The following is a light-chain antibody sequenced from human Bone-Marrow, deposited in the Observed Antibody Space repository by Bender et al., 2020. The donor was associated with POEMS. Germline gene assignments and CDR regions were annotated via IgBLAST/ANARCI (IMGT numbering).Light chain of an antibody. CDR3: QAWDTNTGV. V-gene: IGLV3-1*01. Sequence: SYKLTQPPSVSVSPGQTASITCSGDELVNKYSCWYQQRPGQSPVLVIYQDSKRPSGIPERFSGSTSGNTATLTISGTQPMDEADYFCQAWDTNTGVFGGGTKLTVL. CDR1: ELVNKY. J-gene: IGLJ3*02. CDR2: QDS.